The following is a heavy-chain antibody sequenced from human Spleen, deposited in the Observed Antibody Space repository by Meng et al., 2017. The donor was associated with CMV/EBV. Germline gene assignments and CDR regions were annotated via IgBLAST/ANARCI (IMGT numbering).Heavy chain of an antibody. D-gene: IGHD3-3*01. CDR2: IDYSGST. Sequence: SETLSLTCTVSGGSISSSTYYWGWIRQPPGKALEWIGSIDYSGSTYYNPSLKSRVTISVDTSKNQFSLKLSSVTAADTAVYYCARGIITIFGVVIDAFDIWGQGTMVTVSS. J-gene: IGHJ3*02. CDR3: ARGIITIFGVVIDAFDI. CDR1: GGSISSSTYY. V-gene: IGHV4-39*01.